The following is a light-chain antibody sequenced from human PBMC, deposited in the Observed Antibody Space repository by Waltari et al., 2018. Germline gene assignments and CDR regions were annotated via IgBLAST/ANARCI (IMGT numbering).Light chain of an antibody. CDR2: DVS. V-gene: IGLV2-14*03. Sequence: QSALTQPASVSGSPGQSITIPCTGTSSDVGGYNYVPGYQQHPGKAPKLMIYDVSNRPSGVSNRFSGSKSGNTASLTISGLQAEDEADYYCSSYTSSSTSGVFGGGTKLTVL. CDR3: SSYTSSSTSGV. CDR1: SSDVGGYNY. J-gene: IGLJ2*01.